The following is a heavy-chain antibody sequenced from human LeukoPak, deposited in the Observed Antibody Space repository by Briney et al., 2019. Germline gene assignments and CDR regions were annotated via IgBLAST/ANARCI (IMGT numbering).Heavy chain of an antibody. CDR1: DDSITIYY. CDR3: ARGRVSSSTWHSTYYYYFYMDV. V-gene: IGHV4-59*01. D-gene: IGHD4-11*01. CDR2: IDHTGTT. J-gene: IGHJ6*03. Sequence: SETLSLTCSVSDDSITIYYWTWIRQPPGKGLEWIGYIDHTGTTNYNPSLNSRVTISRDTSKNHFSLQLSSVTAADTAGYFCARGRVSSSTWHSTYYYYFYMDVWGKGTTVTVSS.